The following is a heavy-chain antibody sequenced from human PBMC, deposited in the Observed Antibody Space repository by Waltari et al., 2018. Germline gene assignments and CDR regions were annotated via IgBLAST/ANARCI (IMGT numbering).Heavy chain of an antibody. V-gene: IGHV3-74*01. CDR3: AKGFLEWVLFGHNAMDV. D-gene: IGHD3-3*01. CDR1: GFTFSRYW. Sequence: EVQLVESGGGLVQPGGSLRLSCAASGFTFSRYWMHWVRQAPGKGLVWVSRINSDGSSTSYADSVKGRFTISTDNSKNTLYLQMNSLRAEDTAVYYCAKGFLEWVLFGHNAMDVWGQGTTVTVSS. J-gene: IGHJ6*02. CDR2: INSDGSST.